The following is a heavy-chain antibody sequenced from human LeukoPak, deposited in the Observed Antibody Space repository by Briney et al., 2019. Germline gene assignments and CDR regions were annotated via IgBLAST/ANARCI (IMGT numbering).Heavy chain of an antibody. D-gene: IGHD3-10*01. CDR1: GFTLTNYS. CDR3: VSSFSGSREY. V-gene: IGHV3-74*03. J-gene: IGHJ4*02. Sequence: GGSLTLSCAPSGFTLTNYSVHLVPQAPGEGLVWVSRINEPGAWPTYEDSARGRFTISRDNAKNTVSLHMKNLRAEDTAVYYSVSSFSGSREYWGQGTLVTVSS. CDR2: INEPGAWP.